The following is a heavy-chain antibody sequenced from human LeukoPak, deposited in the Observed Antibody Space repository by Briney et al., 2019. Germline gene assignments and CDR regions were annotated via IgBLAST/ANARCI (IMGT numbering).Heavy chain of an antibody. D-gene: IGHD4-11*01. Sequence: SETLSLTCAVYGGSFSGYYWSWIRQPPGKGLEWIGEINHSGSTNYNPSLKSRVTISVDTSKNQFSLKLSSVTAADTAVYYCARHPRRVGHHAHDYSNYGAPYWGQGTLVTVSS. CDR3: ARHPRRVGHHAHDYSNYGAPY. V-gene: IGHV4-34*01. CDR1: GGSFSGYY. CDR2: INHSGST. J-gene: IGHJ4*02.